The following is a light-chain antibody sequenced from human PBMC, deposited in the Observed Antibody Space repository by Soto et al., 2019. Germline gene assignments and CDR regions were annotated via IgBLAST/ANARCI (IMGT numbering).Light chain of an antibody. Sequence: QSVLTQPPYASGSPGQSVTISCTGTSSDIGGYNYVSWYQQHPGKAPKLIIYEVSKRPSGVPDRFSGSKSGNAASLPVSGLQAEAEADYYCTSYAGSNNLVFAGGTKLNVL. V-gene: IGLV2-8*01. CDR3: TSYAGSNNLV. J-gene: IGLJ2*01. CDR2: EVS. CDR1: SSDIGGYNY.